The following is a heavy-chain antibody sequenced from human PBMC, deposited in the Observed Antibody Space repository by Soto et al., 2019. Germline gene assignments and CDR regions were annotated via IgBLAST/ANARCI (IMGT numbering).Heavy chain of an antibody. Sequence: ASVKVSCKGAGYTFSNYYMHWVRQAPGQGLEWMGWINAGNGNTKYSQKFQGRVTITRDTSASTAYMELSSLRSEDTAVYYCARDIVGATEYYFDYWGQGTLVTVSS. J-gene: IGHJ4*02. V-gene: IGHV1-3*01. CDR3: ARDIVGATEYYFDY. CDR1: GYTFSNYY. D-gene: IGHD1-26*01. CDR2: INAGNGNT.